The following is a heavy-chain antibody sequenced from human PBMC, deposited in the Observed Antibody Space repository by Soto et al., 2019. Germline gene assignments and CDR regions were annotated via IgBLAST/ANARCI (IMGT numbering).Heavy chain of an antibody. V-gene: IGHV1-18*01. J-gene: IGHJ6*02. Sequence: ASVKVSCKASGYTFTSYGISWVRQAPGQGLEWMGWISAYNGNTNYAQKLQGRVTMTTDTSTSTAYMELRSLRSEDTAVYYCARARPSSSWTGYYYYGMDVWGQGTTVTVSS. D-gene: IGHD6-13*01. CDR3: ARARPSSSWTGYYYYGMDV. CDR2: ISAYNGNT. CDR1: GYTFTSYG.